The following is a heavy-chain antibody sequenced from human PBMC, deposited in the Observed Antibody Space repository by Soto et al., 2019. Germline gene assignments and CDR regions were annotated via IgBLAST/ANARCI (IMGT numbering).Heavy chain of an antibody. J-gene: IGHJ6*02. CDR2: ISPNSGNT. Sequence: FHLVQSGAEVKRPGASVNVSCKTSGYTFTRNGISGVRKAPGQGLEWMGWISPNSGNTRYAQKLQDRVIMTTDTSTSTAYMELRSLRSDDTAVYYCVKDRDSNSWPSRDVWGPGTTVTVSS. CDR3: VKDRDSNSWPSRDV. V-gene: IGHV1-18*01. CDR1: GYTFTRNG. D-gene: IGHD3-22*01.